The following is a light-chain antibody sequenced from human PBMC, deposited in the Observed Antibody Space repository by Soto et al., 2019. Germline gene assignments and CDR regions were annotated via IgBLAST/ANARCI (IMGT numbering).Light chain of an antibody. V-gene: IGKV3-11*01. Sequence: ELVLTQSPATLSLSPGERATLSCRASQSVSSYLAWYQQKPGQAPRLLIYDASNRATGIPARFSGSGSGTDFTRTISSLEPEDFAVYYCQQRSNWPLTFGGGTKVDIK. J-gene: IGKJ4*01. CDR1: QSVSSY. CDR3: QQRSNWPLT. CDR2: DAS.